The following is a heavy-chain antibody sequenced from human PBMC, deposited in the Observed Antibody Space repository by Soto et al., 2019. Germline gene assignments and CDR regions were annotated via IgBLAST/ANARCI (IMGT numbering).Heavy chain of an antibody. CDR1: GFSLTTSGVG. Sequence: QITLNESGPMQVKPRQTLTLTCTFSGFSLTTSGVGVGWIRQSPGKAPEWLALIYWDDDKRYSPSLKSRLTITTDTXKXXXVLXMADXXXXDTGTYXXXXXVXXXXXXXXXXXAIYFDFWGQGTPVAVSS. CDR3: XXXVXXXXXXXXXXXAIYFDF. J-gene: IGHJ4*02. CDR2: IYWDDDK. V-gene: IGHV2-5*02.